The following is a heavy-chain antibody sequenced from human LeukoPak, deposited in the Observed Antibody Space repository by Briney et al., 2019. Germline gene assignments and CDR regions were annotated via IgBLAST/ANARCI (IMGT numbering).Heavy chain of an antibody. J-gene: IGHJ5*02. CDR2: VYGGGST. CDR3: ARRRGGNYYDSSGYYYYYFDP. CDR1: GDSISNYY. Sequence: SETLSLTCTVSGDSISNYYWSWIRQPAGKGLEWIGRVYGGGSTNYNPSLKSRVTMSVDTSKNHFSLRLTSVTAADTAVYYCARRRGGNYYDSSGYYYYYFDPWGQGTPVTVSS. V-gene: IGHV4-4*07. D-gene: IGHD3-22*01.